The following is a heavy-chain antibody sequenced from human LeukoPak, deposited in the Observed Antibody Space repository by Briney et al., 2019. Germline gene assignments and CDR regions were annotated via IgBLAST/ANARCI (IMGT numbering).Heavy chain of an antibody. CDR2: INPNSGGT. Sequence: ASVKASCKASGYTLLDYYMHWVRQTPGQGLEWMGWINPNSGGTNYAQKFQGRVTVTRDTSISTVYMDLSGLTSDGTAMYYCARVRPCTTATCYRWFDPWGQGTLVTVSS. CDR1: GYTLLDYY. D-gene: IGHD2-2*01. V-gene: IGHV1-2*02. J-gene: IGHJ5*02. CDR3: ARVRPCTTATCYRWFDP.